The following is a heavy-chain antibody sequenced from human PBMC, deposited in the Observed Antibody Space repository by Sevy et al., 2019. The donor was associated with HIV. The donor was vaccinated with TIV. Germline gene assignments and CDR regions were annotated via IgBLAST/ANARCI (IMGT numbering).Heavy chain of an antibody. D-gene: IGHD3-22*01. J-gene: IGHJ6*03. V-gene: IGHV3-15*01. Sequence: GGSLRLSCAASGFTFSNAWMSWVRQAPGKGLEWVGRIKSKTDGGTTDYAAHVKGRFTISRDDSKNTLYLQMNSLKTEDTAVYYCTTDPPCPMIGHGGYMDVWGKGTTVTVSS. CDR3: TTDPPCPMIGHGGYMDV. CDR2: IKSKTDGGTT. CDR1: GFTFSNAW.